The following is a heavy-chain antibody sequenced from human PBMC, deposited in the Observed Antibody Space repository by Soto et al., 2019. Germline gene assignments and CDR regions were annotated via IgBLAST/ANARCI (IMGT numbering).Heavy chain of an antibody. D-gene: IGHD5-18*01. J-gene: IGHJ4*02. CDR1: GFTFSRYS. V-gene: IGHV3-48*02. CDR2: ISSSSSTI. Sequence: EVQLVESGGGLVQPGGSLRLSCAASGFTFSRYSMNWVRQAPGKGLEWVSYISSSSSTIYYADSVKGRFTVSRDNAKNSLYLQMNSLRDEDTAVYYCARDFSGYSYGYGYWGQGTLVTVSS. CDR3: ARDFSGYSYGYGY.